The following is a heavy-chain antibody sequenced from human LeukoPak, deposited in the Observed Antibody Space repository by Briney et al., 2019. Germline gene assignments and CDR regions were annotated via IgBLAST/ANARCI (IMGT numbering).Heavy chain of an antibody. J-gene: IGHJ4*02. CDR3: ARDRCSSTSCSGNLDY. Sequence: SQTLSLTCAISGDSVSSNSATWRWIRQSPSRGLEWLGRTYYRSKWYIDYAVSVKSRITINPDTSKNQFSLQLNSVTPEDTAVYYCARDRCSSTSCSGNLDYWGQGTLVTVSS. CDR1: GDSVSSNSAT. CDR2: TYYRSKWYI. V-gene: IGHV6-1*01. D-gene: IGHD2-2*01.